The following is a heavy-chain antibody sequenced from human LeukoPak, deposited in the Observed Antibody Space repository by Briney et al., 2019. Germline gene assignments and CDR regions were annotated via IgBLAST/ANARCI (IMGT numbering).Heavy chain of an antibody. CDR1: GFTVSNNY. D-gene: IGHD3-10*01. V-gene: IGHV3-23*01. J-gene: IGHJ5*02. Sequence: GGSLRLSCAASGFTVSNNYMSWVRQAPGKGLEWVSTISGSGATTYYTDSVKGRFSISRDNSKKTLYLEMNSLRAEDTATYYCAKKGGSGTFYNNWFDPWGQGTLVTVSS. CDR2: ISGSGATT. CDR3: AKKGGSGTFYNNWFDP.